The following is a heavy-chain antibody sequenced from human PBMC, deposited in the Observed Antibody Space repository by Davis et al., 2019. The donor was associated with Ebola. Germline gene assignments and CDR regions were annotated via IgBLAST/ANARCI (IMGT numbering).Heavy chain of an antibody. D-gene: IGHD1-26*01. CDR1: GFTFSSHG. CDR2: ISDDGSNK. CDR3: AKDTSNIWFDV. J-gene: IGHJ3*01. V-gene: IGHV3-30*18. Sequence: GESLKISCAASGFTFSSHGMHWVRQAPGKGLEWVAVISDDGSNKFYADSVKGRFTISRDNSKKTVFLQMNSLRPEDTAVYYCAKDTSNIWFDVWGQGTMVTVSS.